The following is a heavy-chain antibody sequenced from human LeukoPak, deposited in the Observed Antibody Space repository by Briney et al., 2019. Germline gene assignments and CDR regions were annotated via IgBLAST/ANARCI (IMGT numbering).Heavy chain of an antibody. CDR2: ISSSGSTI. CDR3: ARELSRSGSYAY. Sequence: GGSLRLSCAASGFTFSSYSMNWVRQAPGKGLEWVSYISSSGSTIYYADSVKGRFTISRDNAKNSLYLQMNSLRAEDTAMYYCARELSRSGSYAYWGQGTLVTVSS. D-gene: IGHD1-26*01. V-gene: IGHV3-48*04. J-gene: IGHJ4*02. CDR1: GFTFSSYS.